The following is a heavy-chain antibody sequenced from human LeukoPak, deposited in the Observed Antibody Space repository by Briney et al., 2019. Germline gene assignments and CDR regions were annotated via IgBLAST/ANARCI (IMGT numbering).Heavy chain of an antibody. D-gene: IGHD2-15*01. V-gene: IGHV1-2*02. CDR3: AREYCSGGLCHQGFDN. J-gene: IGHJ5*02. CDR1: GYTFTGYY. CDR2: IDPSSGGT. Sequence: ASVKDSCKVSGYTFTGYYIHWVRQAPEQGLEWLAWIDPSSGGTSYAQKFQGRVTMTRDTSISTAYMELSRLGSDDTAVYYCAREYCSGGLCHQGFDNWGQGTLVTVFS.